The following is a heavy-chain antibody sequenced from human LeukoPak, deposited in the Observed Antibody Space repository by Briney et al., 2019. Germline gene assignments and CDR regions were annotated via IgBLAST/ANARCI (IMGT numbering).Heavy chain of an antibody. Sequence: ASVKVSCKASGYTFTGQHVHWVRQAPGQGLEWMGWINPNSGGSNSAQKFKGRVTMTRDTSISTAYMELRRLRSDDTAVYYCARGGKSSGWFWYFDLWGRGTLVTVSS. D-gene: IGHD6-19*01. J-gene: IGHJ2*01. CDR3: ARGGKSSGWFWYFDL. V-gene: IGHV1-2*02. CDR1: GYTFTGQH. CDR2: INPNSGGS.